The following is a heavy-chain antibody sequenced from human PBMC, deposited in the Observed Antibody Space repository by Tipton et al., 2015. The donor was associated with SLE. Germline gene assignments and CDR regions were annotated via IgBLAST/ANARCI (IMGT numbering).Heavy chain of an antibody. D-gene: IGHD3-16*01. Sequence: TLSLTCTVSGGAINSGGYYWSWIRQPAGKGLEWIGRVHSSGRTHYSPSLSRRVTVSVDTSKNQFSLKLTSMIAADTAVYYCARTDGGGETFFDHWGQGTLVTVSS. CDR1: GGAINSGGYY. CDR2: VHSSGRT. CDR3: ARTDGGGETFFDH. J-gene: IGHJ4*02. V-gene: IGHV4-61*02.